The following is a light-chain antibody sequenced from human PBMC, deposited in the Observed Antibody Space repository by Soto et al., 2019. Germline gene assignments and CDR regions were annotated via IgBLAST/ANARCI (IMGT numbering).Light chain of an antibody. CDR2: YAS. Sequence: EMVMTQSPATLSVSPGERATLSCRASQNLSRNLAWYQQQPGQAPRLLIFYASTRATGIPARFSGSGSGTDFTLNISSRQSEDFAVYYCQQYDKWPHTFGQGTKLEIK. CDR1: QNLSRN. J-gene: IGKJ2*01. CDR3: QQYDKWPHT. V-gene: IGKV3-15*01.